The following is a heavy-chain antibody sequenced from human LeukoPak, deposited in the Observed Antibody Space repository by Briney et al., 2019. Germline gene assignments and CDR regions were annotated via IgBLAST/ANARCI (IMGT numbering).Heavy chain of an antibody. CDR3: AKFRSIVVVPAAMGAYMDV. CDR1: GFTFSSYA. Sequence: SGGSLRLSCAASGFTFSSYAMNWVRQAPGKGLKWVSGISESGAITHYADSVKGRFTISRDNSKNTLYLQMNSLRAEDTAVYYCAKFRSIVVVPAAMGAYMDVWGKGTTVTISS. CDR2: ISESGAIT. J-gene: IGHJ6*03. D-gene: IGHD2-2*01. V-gene: IGHV3-23*01.